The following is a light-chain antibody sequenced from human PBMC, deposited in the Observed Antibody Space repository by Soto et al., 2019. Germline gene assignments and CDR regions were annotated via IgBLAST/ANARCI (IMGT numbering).Light chain of an antibody. V-gene: IGKV1-9*01. Sequence: DIQLTQSPSFLSASVGDRVTITFRASQGIRSYLAWYRQRPGKAPELLIYGASTLRPGGASRFSGSGSGTEFTLTISSLQPDDFATYYCQQYDSYSPLTFGGGTKVDIK. J-gene: IGKJ4*01. CDR2: GAS. CDR1: QGIRSY. CDR3: QQYDSYSPLT.